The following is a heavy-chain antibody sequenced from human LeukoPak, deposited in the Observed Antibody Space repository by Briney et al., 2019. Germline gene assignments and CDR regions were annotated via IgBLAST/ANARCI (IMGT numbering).Heavy chain of an antibody. Sequence: GGSLRLSCAASGIAVTTNYMSWVRQAPGKGLEWVSVIYLGGGTHHADSVKSRFTISRDYSMNTLYLEMNSLRVEDTAIYYCASPSNNSRYAFDYWGQGTLVTVSS. D-gene: IGHD3-22*01. CDR3: ASPSNNSRYAFDY. J-gene: IGHJ4*02. V-gene: IGHV3-53*01. CDR2: IYLGGGT. CDR1: GIAVTTNY.